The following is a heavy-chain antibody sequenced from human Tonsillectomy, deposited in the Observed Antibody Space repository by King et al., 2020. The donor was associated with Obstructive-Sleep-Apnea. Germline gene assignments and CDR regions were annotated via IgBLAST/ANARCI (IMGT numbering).Heavy chain of an antibody. D-gene: IGHD4-17*01. V-gene: IGHV4-39*07. CDR1: AGSFSSSIYY. CDR3: ARLRPTYWYFDL. Sequence: QLQESGPGLVKPSETLSLTCTVSAGSFSSSIYYCGWIRQPPGKGLEWIGTIYYSGITYYNPSLKSRVTISFDTSKDQFSLKLNSVTAADTAVYYCARLRPTYWYFDLWGRGTLVTVSS. J-gene: IGHJ2*01. CDR2: IYYSGIT.